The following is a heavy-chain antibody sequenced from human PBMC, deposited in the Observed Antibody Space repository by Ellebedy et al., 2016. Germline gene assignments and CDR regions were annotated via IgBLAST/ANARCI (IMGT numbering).Heavy chain of an antibody. D-gene: IGHD3-10*01. CDR2: ISYDGSNK. CDR1: GFTFSSYA. Sequence: GGSLRLSXAASGFTFSSYAMHWVRQAPGKGLEWVAVISYDGSNKYYADSVKGRFTISRDNSKNTLYLQMNSLRAEDTDVYYCAGEYRGGKSYYYGMDVWGQGTTVTVSS. J-gene: IGHJ6*02. CDR3: AGEYRGGKSYYYGMDV. V-gene: IGHV3-30-3*01.